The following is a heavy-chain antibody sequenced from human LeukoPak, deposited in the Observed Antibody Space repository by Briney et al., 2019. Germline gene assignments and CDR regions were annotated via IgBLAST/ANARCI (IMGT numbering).Heavy chain of an antibody. Sequence: SETLSLTCAVHGGSFSGYYWSWIRQPPGKGLEWIGEINHSGSTNYNPSLKSRVTISVDTSKNQFSLKLSSVTAADTAVYYCAGHSGWSVDYWGQGTLVTVSS. CDR1: GGSFSGYY. CDR2: INHSGST. CDR3: AGHSGWSVDY. J-gene: IGHJ4*02. V-gene: IGHV4-34*01. D-gene: IGHD6-19*01.